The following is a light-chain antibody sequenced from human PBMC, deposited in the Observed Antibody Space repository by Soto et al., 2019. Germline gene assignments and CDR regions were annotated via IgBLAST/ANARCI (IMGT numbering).Light chain of an antibody. CDR2: AAS. V-gene: IGKV3-20*01. CDR1: QSVSVNS. Sequence: EIVLTQSPGTLSLSPGERATLSCRASQSVSVNSLAWYQQKGGQAPRLLIYAASTRATGVPDRFSGSGSGTDFALTISRLETEDFAVYYCLRYGGSPFTFGPGTKVDIK. CDR3: LRYGGSPFT. J-gene: IGKJ3*01.